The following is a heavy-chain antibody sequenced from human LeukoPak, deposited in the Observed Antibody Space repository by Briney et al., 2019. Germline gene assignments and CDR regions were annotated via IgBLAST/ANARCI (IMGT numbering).Heavy chain of an antibody. J-gene: IGHJ4*02. CDR2: IWYDGSNK. Sequence: GGSLRLSCAASGFTFSSYGMHWVRQAPGQGLEWVAVIWYDGSNKYYADSVKGRFTISRDNSKNTLYLQMNSLRAEDTAVYYCARDGGYSYGYSPDYWGQGTLVTVSS. CDR3: ARDGGYSYGYSPDY. D-gene: IGHD5-18*01. V-gene: IGHV3-33*01. CDR1: GFTFSSYG.